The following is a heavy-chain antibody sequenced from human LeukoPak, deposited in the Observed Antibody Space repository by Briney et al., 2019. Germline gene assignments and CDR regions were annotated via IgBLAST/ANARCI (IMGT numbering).Heavy chain of an antibody. CDR2: IRTNTGSP. CDR1: GGSFSTNT. J-gene: IGHJ3*02. V-gene: IGHV7-4-1*02. D-gene: IGHD2-15*01. CDR3: AKDLDSAAFDI. Sequence: GASVKVSCKASGGSFSTNTLNWVRQAPGQGLEYMGWIRTNTGSPTYAQGFTGRFVFSLDTSVNTAYLQISSLKAEDTAVYYCAKDLDSAAFDIWGQGTMVTVSS.